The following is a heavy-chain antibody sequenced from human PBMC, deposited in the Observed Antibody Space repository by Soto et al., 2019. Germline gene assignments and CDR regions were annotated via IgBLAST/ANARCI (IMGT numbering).Heavy chain of an antibody. V-gene: IGHV3-7*01. CDR3: AREYCGGDCYSGFDY. J-gene: IGHJ4*02. CDR2: IKQDGSEK. D-gene: IGHD2-21*02. CDR1: GFTFSSYW. Sequence: ESGGGLVQPGGSLRLSCAASGFTFSSYWMSWVRQAPGKGLEWGANIKQDGSEKYYVDSVKGRFTISRDNAKNSLYLQMNSLRAEDTAVYYCAREYCGGDCYSGFDYWGQGTLVTVSS.